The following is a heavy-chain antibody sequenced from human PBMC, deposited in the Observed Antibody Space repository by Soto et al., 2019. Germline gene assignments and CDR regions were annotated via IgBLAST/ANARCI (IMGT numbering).Heavy chain of an antibody. J-gene: IGHJ4*02. CDR1: GGSFSGYY. V-gene: IGHV4-34*01. CDR2: INHSGST. D-gene: IGHD2-15*01. CDR3: ARGRPACSGGSCSLDY. Sequence: QVQLQQWGAGLLKPSETLSLTCAVYGGSFSGYYWSWIRQPPGKGLEWIGEINHSGSTNYNPSLKSRVTISVDTSKNQFSLKLSSVTAADTAVYYCARGRPACSGGSCSLDYWGQGTLVTVSS.